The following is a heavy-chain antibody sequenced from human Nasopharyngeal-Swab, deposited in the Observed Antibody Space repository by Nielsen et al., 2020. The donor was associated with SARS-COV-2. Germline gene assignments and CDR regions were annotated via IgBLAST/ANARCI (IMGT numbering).Heavy chain of an antibody. CDR2: IYSGGST. V-gene: IGHV3-66*01. D-gene: IGHD4/OR15-4a*01. CDR3: ARVGLWDAFDM. J-gene: IGHJ3*02. Sequence: WIRQPPGKGLEWVSVIYSGGSTYYADSVKGRFTISRDNSKNTLYLQMNSLRAEDTAVYYCARVGLWDAFDMWGQGTMVTVSS.